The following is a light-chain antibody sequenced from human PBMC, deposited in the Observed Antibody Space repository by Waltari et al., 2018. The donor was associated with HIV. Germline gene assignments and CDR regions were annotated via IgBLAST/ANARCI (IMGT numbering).Light chain of an antibody. CDR1: SSNLREGYD. CDR2: DNT. J-gene: IGLJ2*01. V-gene: IGLV1-40*01. Sequence: QSELTQPPSVSGAPGQRVTISCTGHSSNLREGYDVHRYQQLPGKAPKLLISDNTNRPSGVPDRFSGSKSGTSASLAITGLRAEDEADYYCQSYPASLTVSLIFGGGTRLTVL. CDR3: QSYPASLTVSLI.